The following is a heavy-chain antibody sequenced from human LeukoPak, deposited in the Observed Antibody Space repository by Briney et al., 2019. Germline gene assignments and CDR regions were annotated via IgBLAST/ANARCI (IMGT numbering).Heavy chain of an antibody. D-gene: IGHD3-16*01. CDR1: GGSISSDF. J-gene: IGHJ3*02. CDR3: ARDMGDRWAFDI. CDR2: IYYSGST. Sequence: SETLSLTCTVPGGSISSDFWSWIRQSPGKGLEWIGYIYYSGSTNYNPSLKSRVTISVDTSKRQFSLKLSSVTAADTAVYYCARDMGDRWAFDIWGQGTMVTVSS. V-gene: IGHV4-59*01.